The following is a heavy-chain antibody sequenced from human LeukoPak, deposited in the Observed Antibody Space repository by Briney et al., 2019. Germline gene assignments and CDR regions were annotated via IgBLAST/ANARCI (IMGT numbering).Heavy chain of an antibody. Sequence: GGSLRLSGAAPGVTFCSPGRSRVRQAPGKGLEWVSGISNSGGSTYYADSVKGRFTISRDNSKNTLYLQMNSLRGEDTAVYYCAKGAATMGDCWGQGILVTVS. J-gene: IGHJ4*02. D-gene: IGHD5-12*01. V-gene: IGHV3-23*01. CDR2: ISNSGGST. CDR1: GVTFCSPG. CDR3: AKGAATMGDC.